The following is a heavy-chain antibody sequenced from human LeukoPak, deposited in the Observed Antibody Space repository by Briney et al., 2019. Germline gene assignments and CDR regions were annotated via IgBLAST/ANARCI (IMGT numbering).Heavy chain of an antibody. CDR3: ARDGGYDSSGYHVDY. D-gene: IGHD3-22*01. V-gene: IGHV1-46*01. CDR1: GYTFTTYY. Sequence: ASVKVSCKASGYTFTTYYMHWVRQAPGQGLERMGIINPSGGSTSYAQKFQGRVTMTRDTSTSTVYMELSSLRSEDTAVYYCARDGGYDSSGYHVDYWGQGTLVTVSS. CDR2: INPSGGST. J-gene: IGHJ4*02.